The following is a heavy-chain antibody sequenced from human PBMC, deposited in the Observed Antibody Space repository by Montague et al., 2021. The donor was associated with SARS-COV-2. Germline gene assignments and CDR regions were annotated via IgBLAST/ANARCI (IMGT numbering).Heavy chain of an antibody. D-gene: IGHD3-3*01. CDR1: GGSFSGYY. J-gene: IGHJ4*02. CDR3: ARGLRRPGTVFGVALY. Sequence: SETLSLTCGVYGGSFSGYYWSWIRQPPGKGLQWIGGINHSGSTNYNPSLNSRGTISLDTSKNQFSLKLTSVSAADTAVYYCARGLRRPGTVFGVALYWGQGTLVTVSS. V-gene: IGHV4-34*01. CDR2: INHSGST.